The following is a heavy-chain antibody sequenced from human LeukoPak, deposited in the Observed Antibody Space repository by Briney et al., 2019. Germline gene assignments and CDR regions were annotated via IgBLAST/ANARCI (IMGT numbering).Heavy chain of an antibody. CDR2: IYYSGST. V-gene: IGHV4-30-4*01. Sequence: SETLSLICTVSGGSISSCDYYWSWIPQPPGQGLEWIGYIYYSGSTYYNPSLKSRVTITVDTSKNQFSLKLSSVTAADTAVYYCARDLSPGYSGYDPEDAFDIWGQGTMVTVSS. CDR1: GGSISSCDYY. D-gene: IGHD5-12*01. CDR3: ARDLSPGYSGYDPEDAFDI. J-gene: IGHJ3*02.